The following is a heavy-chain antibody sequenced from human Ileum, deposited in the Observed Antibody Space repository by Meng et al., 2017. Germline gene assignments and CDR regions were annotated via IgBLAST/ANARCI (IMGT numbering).Heavy chain of an antibody. CDR2: IYYSGST. CDR1: GGSISSGDYY. CDR3: ARENTIFGVVWGSWFDP. J-gene: IGHJ5*02. Sequence: QVQLQESGPGLVKPSQTLSLTCTVSGGSISSGDYYWSWNRQPPGKGLEWIGYIYYSGSTYYNPSLKSRVTISVDTSKNQFSLKLSSVTAADTAVYYCARENTIFGVVWGSWFDPWGQGTLVTVSS. D-gene: IGHD3-3*01. V-gene: IGHV4-30-4*01.